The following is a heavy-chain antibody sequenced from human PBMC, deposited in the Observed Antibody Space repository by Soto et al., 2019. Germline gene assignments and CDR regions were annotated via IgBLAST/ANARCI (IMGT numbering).Heavy chain of an antibody. Sequence: GGSLRLSCAASGFTLSSYAMSWVRQAPGRGLEWGSAISGSGGSTYYADSVKGRFTSSRDNSKNTLYLQMNSLRAEDTAVYYCARRILGPWGQGTLVTVSS. CDR3: ARRILGP. CDR2: ISGSGGST. D-gene: IGHD2-15*01. J-gene: IGHJ5*02. V-gene: IGHV3-23*01. CDR1: GFTLSSYA.